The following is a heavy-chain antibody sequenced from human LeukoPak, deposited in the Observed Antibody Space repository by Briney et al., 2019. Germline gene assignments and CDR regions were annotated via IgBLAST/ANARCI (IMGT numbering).Heavy chain of an antibody. J-gene: IGHJ5*02. D-gene: IGHD2-15*01. V-gene: IGHV1-69*05. Sequence: ASVKVSCKASGGTFGSYAISWVRQAPGQGLEWMGGIIPIFGTANYAQKFQGRVTITTDESTSTAYMELSSLRSEDTAVYYCAREVVAATTNWFDPWGQGTLVTVSS. CDR1: GGTFGSYA. CDR2: IIPIFGTA. CDR3: AREVVAATTNWFDP.